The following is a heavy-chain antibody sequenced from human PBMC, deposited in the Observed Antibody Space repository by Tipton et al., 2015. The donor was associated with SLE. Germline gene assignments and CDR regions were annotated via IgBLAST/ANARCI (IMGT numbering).Heavy chain of an antibody. CDR1: GGSISSSIYY. J-gene: IGHJ2*01. V-gene: IGHV4-39*01. CDR2: VYYSGST. Sequence: GLVKPSETLSLTCTVSGGSISSSIYYWGWIRQPPGKGLEWIGSVYYSGSTYYNPSLNSRVTISVDTSKNQFSLKLNSVTAADTAVYYCARRRGYSYGYGGTDWYFDLWGRGTLVTVSS. CDR3: ARRRGYSYGYGGTDWYFDL. D-gene: IGHD5-18*01.